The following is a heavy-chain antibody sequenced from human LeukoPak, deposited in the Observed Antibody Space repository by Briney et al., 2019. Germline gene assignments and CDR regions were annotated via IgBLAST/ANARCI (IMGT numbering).Heavy chain of an antibody. CDR3: ARHLTNWESVAAPPASDAFGI. D-gene: IGHD6-19*01. J-gene: IGHJ3*02. CDR1: GGSISGGRYF. V-gene: IGHV4-39*01. CDR2: IFYSGST. Sequence: NSSETLSVTCTVSGGSISGGRYFWGWIRQPPGKELEWIGTIFYSGSTYYNPSLQGRVTMSVDTSKNQFSLELRSVTAADTSLYYCARHLTNWESVAAPPASDAFGIWGLGSMVTVSS.